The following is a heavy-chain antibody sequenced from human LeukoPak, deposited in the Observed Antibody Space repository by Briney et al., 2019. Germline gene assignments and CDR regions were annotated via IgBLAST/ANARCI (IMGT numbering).Heavy chain of an antibody. CDR3: ARRGFDLRY. V-gene: IGHV4-34*01. Sequence: SETLSLTCAVYGGSFSGYYWSWIRQPPGKGLEWIGEINHSGSTNYNPSLTSRVTISVDTSKNQFSLKLSSVTAADTAVYYCARRGFDLRYWGQGTLVTVSS. D-gene: IGHD3-16*01. CDR2: INHSGST. CDR1: GGSFSGYY. J-gene: IGHJ4*02.